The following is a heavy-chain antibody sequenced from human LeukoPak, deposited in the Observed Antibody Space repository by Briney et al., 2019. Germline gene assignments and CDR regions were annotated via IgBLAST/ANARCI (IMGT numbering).Heavy chain of an antibody. CDR3: ARDAPAGYCSGGSCYSWFDP. V-gene: IGHV3-21*01. D-gene: IGHD2-15*01. Sequence: PGGSLRLSCAASGFTFSSYSMNWVRQAPGKGLEWVSSISSSSSYIYYADSVKGRFTISRDNAKNSLYLRMNSLRAEDTAVYYCARDAPAGYCSGGSCYSWFDPWGQGTLVTVSS. J-gene: IGHJ5*02. CDR1: GFTFSSYS. CDR2: ISSSSSYI.